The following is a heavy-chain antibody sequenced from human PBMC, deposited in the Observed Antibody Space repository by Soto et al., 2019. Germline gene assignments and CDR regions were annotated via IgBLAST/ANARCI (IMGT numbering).Heavy chain of an antibody. CDR3: AREMLTRYTRAGGVDP. CDR1: GYTFTSYY. V-gene: IGHV1-46*01. CDR2: INPSGGST. Sequence: GASVKVSCKASGYTFTSYYMHWVRQAPGQGLEWMGIINPSGGSTSYAQKFQGRVTVTRDTSTSTVYMELSSLRSEDTAVYYCAREMLTRYTRAGGVDPWGQGTLVTVSS. D-gene: IGHD3-16*02. J-gene: IGHJ5*02.